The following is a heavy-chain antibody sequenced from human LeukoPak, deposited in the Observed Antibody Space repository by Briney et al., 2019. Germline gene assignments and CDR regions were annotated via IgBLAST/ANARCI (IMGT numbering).Heavy chain of an antibody. CDR3: ARSLTTLTYEGY. V-gene: IGHV3-21*01. CDR2: INSGSTYT. Sequence: GGSLRLSCAVSGFTFSSYWMSWARQAPGKGLEWVSSINSGSTYTYYTESVKGRFTVSRDNAKNSLFLQMNSLRAEDTAIYYCARSLTTLTYEGYWGQGTLVTVSS. J-gene: IGHJ4*02. CDR1: GFTFSSYW. D-gene: IGHD1-1*01.